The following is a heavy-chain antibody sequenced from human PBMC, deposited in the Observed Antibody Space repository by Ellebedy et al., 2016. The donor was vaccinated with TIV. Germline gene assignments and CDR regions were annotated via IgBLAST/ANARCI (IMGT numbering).Heavy chain of an antibody. CDR2: IIPIFGTA. J-gene: IGHJ5*02. D-gene: IGHD3-22*01. V-gene: IGHV1-69*13. Sequence: SVKVSXKASRGTFSSYAISWVRQAPGQGLEWMGGIIPIFGTANYAQKFQGRVTITADESTSTAYMELSSLRSEDTAVYYCARVTYYYDSSGIIRGWFDPWGQGTLVTVSS. CDR3: ARVTYYYDSSGIIRGWFDP. CDR1: RGTFSSYA.